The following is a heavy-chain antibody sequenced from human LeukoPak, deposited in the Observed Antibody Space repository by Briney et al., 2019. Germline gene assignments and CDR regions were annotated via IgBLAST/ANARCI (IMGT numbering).Heavy chain of an antibody. Sequence: GGSLRLSCAASGFTFSSYAMSWVRQAPGKGLEWVSAISGSGGSTYYADSVKGRFTISRDNSKNTLYLRMNSLRAEDTAVYYCAKDRYSSSWYENWFDPWGQGTLVTVSS. J-gene: IGHJ5*02. CDR2: ISGSGGST. CDR3: AKDRYSSSWYENWFDP. CDR1: GFTFSSYA. D-gene: IGHD6-13*01. V-gene: IGHV3-23*01.